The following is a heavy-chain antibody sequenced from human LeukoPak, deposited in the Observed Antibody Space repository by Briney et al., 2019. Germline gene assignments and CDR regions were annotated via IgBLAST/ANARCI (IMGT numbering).Heavy chain of an antibody. CDR3: AKDPDDYGDYGNWFDP. J-gene: IGHJ5*02. D-gene: IGHD4-17*01. CDR1: GFTFNSYA. Sequence: GGSLRLSCAASGFTFNSYAMSWVRQAPGKGLEWVSAISGSGGSTYYADSVKGRFTISRDNSKNTLYLQMNSLRAEDTAVYYCAKDPDDYGDYGNWFDPWGQGTLVTVSS. V-gene: IGHV3-23*01. CDR2: ISGSGGST.